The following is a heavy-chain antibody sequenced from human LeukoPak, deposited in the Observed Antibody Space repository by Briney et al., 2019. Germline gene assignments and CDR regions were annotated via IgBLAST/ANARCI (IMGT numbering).Heavy chain of an antibody. J-gene: IGHJ3*02. V-gene: IGHV1-18*04. CDR3: ARDRVVGAIDGFDI. D-gene: IGHD1-26*01. Sequence: ASVKVSCNASGYTFTGYYMHWVRQAPGQGLEWMGWVSGSNGHANYGKKFQGRVTMTTETSTSAAYMELRSLRSDDTAVYYCARDRVVGAIDGFDIWGQGTMVTVSS. CDR1: GYTFTGYY. CDR2: VSGSNGHA.